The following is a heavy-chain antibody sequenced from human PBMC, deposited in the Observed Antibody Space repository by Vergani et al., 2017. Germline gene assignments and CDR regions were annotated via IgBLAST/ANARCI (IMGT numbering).Heavy chain of an antibody. D-gene: IGHD5-24*01. CDR2: IIPILGIA. CDR1: GGTFSSYA. J-gene: IGHJ4*02. V-gene: IGHV1-69*04. CDR3: VSQAGAQMGVIDY. Sequence: QVQLVQSGAEVKKPGSSVKVSCKASGGTFSSYAISWVRQAPGQGLEWMGRIIPILGIANYAQKFQGRVTITADKSTSTAYMELSSLRSEDTAVYYCVSQAGAQMGVIDYWGQGTLVTVSA.